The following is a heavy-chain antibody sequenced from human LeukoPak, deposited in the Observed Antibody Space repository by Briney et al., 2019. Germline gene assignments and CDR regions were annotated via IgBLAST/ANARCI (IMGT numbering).Heavy chain of an antibody. CDR2: ITSSGETT. D-gene: IGHD3-22*01. CDR3: VKGRPNYYHSSGHYYRRNGDC. CDR1: GFTFSIYA. J-gene: IGHJ4*02. V-gene: IGHV3-23*01. Sequence: PGGSLRLSCAASGFTFSIYAMSWVRQAPGKGLEWVSSITSSGETTYYAGSVKGQFTISRDNSKNTLYLQMNSLRAEDTAVYYCVKGRPNYYHSSGHYYRRNGDCWGQGTLVTVSS.